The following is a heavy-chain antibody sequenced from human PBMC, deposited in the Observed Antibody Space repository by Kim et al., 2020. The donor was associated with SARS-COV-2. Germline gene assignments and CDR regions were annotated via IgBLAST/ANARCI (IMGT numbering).Heavy chain of an antibody. CDR1: GGSISSYY. J-gene: IGHJ4*02. CDR3: ARDRLGVDY. D-gene: IGHD6-19*01. V-gene: IGHV4-59*13. CDR2: IYYSGST. Sequence: SETLSLTCTVSGGSISSYYWSWIRQPPGKGLEWIGYIYYSGSTNYNPSLKSRVTISVDTSKNQFSLKLSSVTAADTAVYYCARDRLGVDYWGQGTLVTVSS.